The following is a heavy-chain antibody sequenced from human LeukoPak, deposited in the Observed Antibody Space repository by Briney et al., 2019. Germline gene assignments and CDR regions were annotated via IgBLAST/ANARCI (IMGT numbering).Heavy chain of an antibody. CDR1: GFTVSSIF. CDR3: ARKYTYGLD. V-gene: IGHV3-66*01. D-gene: IGHD5-18*01. Sequence: GVCLRLSCAASGFTVSSIFMSWVRQAPGQGLELVSVIYSGGNTYYADSVRGRFTIFRDNSKNTLYLQMNSLIAEGTAMYYCARKYTYGLDWGQGTLVTVSS. J-gene: IGHJ4*02. CDR2: IYSGGNT.